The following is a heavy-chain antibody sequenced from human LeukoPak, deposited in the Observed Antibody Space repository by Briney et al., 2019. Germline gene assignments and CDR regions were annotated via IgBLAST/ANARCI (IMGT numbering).Heavy chain of an antibody. J-gene: IGHJ5*02. D-gene: IGHD2-2*01. Sequence: SETLSLTCTVFGGSVSSGSYYWSWIRQPPGKGLEWIGYIYYSGSTNYNPSLKSRVTISVDTSKNQFSLKLSSVTAADTAVYYCARSRGSQLLWGGGWFDPWGQGTLVTVSS. CDR1: GGSVSSGSYY. CDR3: ARSRGSQLLWGGGWFDP. CDR2: IYYSGST. V-gene: IGHV4-61*01.